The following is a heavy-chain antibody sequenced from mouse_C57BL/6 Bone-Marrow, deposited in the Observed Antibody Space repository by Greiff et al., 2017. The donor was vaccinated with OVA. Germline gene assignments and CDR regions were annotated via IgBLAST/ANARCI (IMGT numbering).Heavy chain of an antibody. J-gene: IGHJ4*01. D-gene: IGHD2-3*01. V-gene: IGHV1-54*01. CDR1: GYAFTNYL. CDR3: ARSDGFYAMDY. CDR2: INPGSGGT. Sequence: VMLVESGAELVRPGTSVKVSCKASGYAFTNYLIERVKQRPGQGLEWIGVINPGSGGTNYNEKFKGKATLTADKSSSTAYMQLSSLTSEDSAVYFCARSDGFYAMDYWGQGTSVTVSS.